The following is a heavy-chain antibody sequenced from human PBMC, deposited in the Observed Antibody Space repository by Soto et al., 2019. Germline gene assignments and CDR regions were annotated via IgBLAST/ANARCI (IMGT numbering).Heavy chain of an antibody. CDR1: GFTFSSYA. V-gene: IGHV3-23*01. Sequence: GGSLRLSCAASGFTFSSYAMSWVRQAPGKGLEWVSAISGSGGSTYYADSVKGRFTISRDNSKNTLYLQINSLRAEDTAVYYCAKLSHIVVVPAASFDPWGQGTLVTVSS. CDR2: ISGSGGST. CDR3: AKLSHIVVVPAASFDP. D-gene: IGHD2-2*01. J-gene: IGHJ5*02.